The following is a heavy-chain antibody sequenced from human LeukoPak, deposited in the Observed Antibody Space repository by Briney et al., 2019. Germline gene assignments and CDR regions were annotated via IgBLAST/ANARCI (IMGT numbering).Heavy chain of an antibody. Sequence: GSLKISCKGSGYSFSYYWIGWARQMPGKGLEWMGIIYPGDSGTKYSPSFQGQVTISVDKSISTAYLQWSSLKASDTAIYYCARQDGSGLFYFDYWGQGTLVTVSS. CDR3: ARQDGSGLFYFDY. D-gene: IGHD3-10*01. V-gene: IGHV5-51*01. J-gene: IGHJ4*02. CDR2: IYPGDSGT. CDR1: GYSFSYYW.